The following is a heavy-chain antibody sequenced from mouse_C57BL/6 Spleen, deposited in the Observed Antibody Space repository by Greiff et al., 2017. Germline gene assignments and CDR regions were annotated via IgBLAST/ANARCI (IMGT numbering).Heavy chain of an antibody. CDR1: GFTFSDYY. D-gene: IGHD1-1*01. CDR2: INYDGSST. CDR3: ARLPYYYGSSYAMDY. Sequence: DVKLVESEGGLVQPGSSMKLSCTASGFTFSDYYMAWVRQVPEKGLEWVANINYDGSSTYYLDSLKSRFIISRDNAKNILYLQMSSLKSEDTATYYCARLPYYYGSSYAMDYWGQGTSVTVSS. V-gene: IGHV5-16*01. J-gene: IGHJ4*01.